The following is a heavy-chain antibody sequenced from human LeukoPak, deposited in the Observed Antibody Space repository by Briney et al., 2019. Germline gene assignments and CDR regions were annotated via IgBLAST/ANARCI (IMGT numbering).Heavy chain of an antibody. CDR1: GYTFTSYG. Sequence: ASVKVSCKASGYTFTSYGISWVRQASGQGLEGMGWISSYNGNTNDAQKLQGRVTMTTDTSTSTAYMELRSLRSDDTAVYYCAYGSGSYYYFDYWGQGTLVTVSS. CDR3: AYGSGSYYYFDY. V-gene: IGHV1-18*01. J-gene: IGHJ4*02. D-gene: IGHD3-10*01. CDR2: ISSYNGNT.